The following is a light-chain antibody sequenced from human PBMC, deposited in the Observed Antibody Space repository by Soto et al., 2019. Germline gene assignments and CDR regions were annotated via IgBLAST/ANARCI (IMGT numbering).Light chain of an antibody. V-gene: IGLV1-47*01. CDR2: RNN. CDR1: SSNIGSNY. CDR3: AAWDDSLSGWV. J-gene: IGLJ3*02. Sequence: QSVLTQPPSVSGTPGQRVTISCSGSSSNIGSNYVYWYQQLPGTAPKLLIYRNNQRPSGVPDRFSGSKSGTSASLAISGLRSEDEADYYCAAWDDSLSGWVFGGGTK.